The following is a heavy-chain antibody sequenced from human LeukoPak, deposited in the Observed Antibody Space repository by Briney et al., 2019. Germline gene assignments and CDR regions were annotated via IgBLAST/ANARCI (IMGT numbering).Heavy chain of an antibody. CDR1: GGSISSGNW. V-gene: IGHV4-4*02. J-gene: IGHJ4*02. CDR2: IYHSGST. Sequence: PSGTLSLTCAVSGGSISSGNWGSWVRQPPGKGLEWIGEIYHSGSTNYDPSLKSRVTISVDKSKNQFSLKLSSVTAADTAVYYCARKKAGEPFFDYWGQGTLVTVSS. D-gene: IGHD7-27*01. CDR3: ARKKAGEPFFDY.